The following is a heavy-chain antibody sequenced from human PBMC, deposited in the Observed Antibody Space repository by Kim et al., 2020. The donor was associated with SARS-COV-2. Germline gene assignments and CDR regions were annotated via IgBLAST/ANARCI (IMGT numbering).Heavy chain of an antibody. CDR2: ISYDGSNK. CDR1: GFTFSSYG. J-gene: IGHJ4*02. CDR3: AKSGYGLRAHFDY. Sequence: GGSLRLSCAASGFTFSSYGMHWVRQAPGKGLEWVAVISYDGSNKYYADSVKGRFTISRDNSKNTLYLQMNSLRAEDTAVYYCAKSGYGLRAHFDYWGQGTLVTVSS. V-gene: IGHV3-30*18. D-gene: IGHD6-25*01.